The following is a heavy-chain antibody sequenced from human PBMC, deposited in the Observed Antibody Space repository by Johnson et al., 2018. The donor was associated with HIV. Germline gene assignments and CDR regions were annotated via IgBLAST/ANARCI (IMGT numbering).Heavy chain of an antibody. CDR2: ISYDGSNK. Sequence: QVQLVESGGGLVKPGGSLRLSCAASGFSFSDYGMHWVRQAPGKGLEWVAVISYDGSNKYYADSVKGRFTISRDNSKNTLYLQMNSRRPEDTAVYYCARSSGYYGTDAFDIWGQGTMVTVSS. D-gene: IGHD3-22*01. CDR3: ARSSGYYGTDAFDI. V-gene: IGHV3-30*03. CDR1: GFSFSDYG. J-gene: IGHJ3*02.